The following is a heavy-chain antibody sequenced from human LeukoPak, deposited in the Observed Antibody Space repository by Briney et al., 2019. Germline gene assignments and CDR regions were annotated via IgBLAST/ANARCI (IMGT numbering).Heavy chain of an antibody. V-gene: IGHV3-23*01. CDR1: GFTFSSYA. CDR3: AKKAYSYGPFDY. CDR2: ISGSGDSR. Sequence: GGSLRLSCAASGFTFSSYAMSWVRQAPGKGLEWVSGISGSGDSRYYADSVKGRFTISRDNSKNTFYMQMNSLRAEDTAVYYCAKKAYSYGPFDYWGQGTLVTVSS. D-gene: IGHD5-18*01. J-gene: IGHJ4*02.